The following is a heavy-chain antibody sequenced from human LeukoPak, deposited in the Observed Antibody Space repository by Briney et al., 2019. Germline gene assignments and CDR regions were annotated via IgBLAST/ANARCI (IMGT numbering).Heavy chain of an antibody. V-gene: IGHV3-11*06. CDR3: VRTGPVELCY. CDR2: ISSSNSYT. CDR1: RFTFSDDY. D-gene: IGHD1-26*01. J-gene: IGHJ4*02. Sequence: PGGSLRLSCVASRFTFSDDYMIWIRQAPGKGLEWVSYISSSNSYTNYADSVKGRFTIPRDNAKNSLYLQMNSLRAEDNAVYCCVRTGPVELCYWGQGTLVTVSS.